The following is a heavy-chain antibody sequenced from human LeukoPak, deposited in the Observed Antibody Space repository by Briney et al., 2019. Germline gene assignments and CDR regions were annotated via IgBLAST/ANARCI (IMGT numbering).Heavy chain of an antibody. CDR1: GGTFSSYA. V-gene: IGHV1-69*04. CDR3: ARVSDSSSWYRDYYYYYYGMDV. J-gene: IGHJ6*02. CDR2: IIPILGIT. Sequence: ASVKVSCKASGGTFSSYAISWVRQAPGQGLEWMGRIIPILGITNYAQKFQGRVTITADKSTSTAYVELSSLRSEDTAVYYCARVSDSSSWYRDYYYYYYGMDVWGQGTTVTVSS. D-gene: IGHD6-13*01.